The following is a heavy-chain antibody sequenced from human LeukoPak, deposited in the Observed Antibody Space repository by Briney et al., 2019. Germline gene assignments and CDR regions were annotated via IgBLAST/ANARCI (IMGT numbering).Heavy chain of an antibody. J-gene: IGHJ4*02. CDR1: GGSFSGYY. CDR3: ARCPHVSLWFGELSEYYFDY. Sequence: SETLSLTCAVYGGSFSGYYWSWIRQPPGKGLEWIGEINHSGSTNYNPSLKSRVTISVDTSKNQFSLKLSSVTAADTAVYYCARCPHVSLWFGELSEYYFDYWGQGTLVTVSS. V-gene: IGHV4-34*01. D-gene: IGHD3-10*01. CDR2: INHSGST.